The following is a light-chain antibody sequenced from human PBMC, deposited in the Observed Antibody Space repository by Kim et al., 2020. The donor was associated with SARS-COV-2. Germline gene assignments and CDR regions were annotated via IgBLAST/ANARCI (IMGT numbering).Light chain of an antibody. CDR2: WAS. J-gene: IGKJ4*01. Sequence: DIVMTQSPDSLAVSLGERATINCKSSQSVLYSSNNKNDLAWYQQKPGQPPKLLIYWASTRESGVPDRFSGSGSGTDFTLTISSLQAEDVAVYYCQQYYSTPLTFGVGTKLEI. CDR3: QQYYSTPLT. V-gene: IGKV4-1*01. CDR1: QSVLYSSNNKND.